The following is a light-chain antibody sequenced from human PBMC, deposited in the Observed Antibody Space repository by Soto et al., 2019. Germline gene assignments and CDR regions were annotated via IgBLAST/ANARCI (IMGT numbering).Light chain of an antibody. CDR2: DAS. CDR1: QSVSGW. Sequence: DIQMTQSPSTLSASVGDTVTVTCRASQSVSGWLAWYQQKPGKAPKLLIYDASSLESGVPSRFSGSGSGTEFTLTISSLQPDDFATYYCQQYNSYRWTFGQGTKVDIK. V-gene: IGKV1-5*01. J-gene: IGKJ1*01. CDR3: QQYNSYRWT.